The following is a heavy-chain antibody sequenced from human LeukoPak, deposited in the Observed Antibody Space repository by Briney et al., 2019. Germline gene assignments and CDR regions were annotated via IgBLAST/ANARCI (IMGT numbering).Heavy chain of an antibody. Sequence: SQTLSLTCTVSGGSISSGGYSWSWIRQHPGKGLEWIGYIYYSGSTYYNPSLKSRVTISVDTSKNQFSPKLSSVTAADTAVYYCARAQYYYDSSGYYPYYFDYWGQGTLVTVSS. J-gene: IGHJ4*02. CDR2: IYYSGST. V-gene: IGHV4-31*03. D-gene: IGHD3-22*01. CDR1: GGSISSGGYS. CDR3: ARAQYYYDSSGYYPYYFDY.